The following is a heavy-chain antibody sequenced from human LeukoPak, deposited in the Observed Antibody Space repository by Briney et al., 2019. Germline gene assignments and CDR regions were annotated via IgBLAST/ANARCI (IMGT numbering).Heavy chain of an antibody. Sequence: GASVKVSCKASGYTFTSYDINWVRQATGQGLEWMGWMNPNSGNTGYAQKFQGRVTMTRNTSISTAYMELSSLRSEDTAVYYCARGSSVTNYYYYMDVWGKGTTVTVSS. CDR2: MNPNSGNT. V-gene: IGHV1-8*01. CDR1: GYTFTSYD. CDR3: ARGSSVTNYYYYMDV. J-gene: IGHJ6*03. D-gene: IGHD4-17*01.